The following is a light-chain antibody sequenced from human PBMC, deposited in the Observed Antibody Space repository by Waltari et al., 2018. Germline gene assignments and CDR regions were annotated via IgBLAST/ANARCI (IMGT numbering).Light chain of an antibody. V-gene: IGKV1-33*01. CDR3: HQYDTLPLT. CDR2: DVS. CDR1: QNITHY. J-gene: IGKJ4*01. Sequence: DIQMTQSPSSLSASVGDRVTITRQASQNITHYLNWYQQAPGKAPKLLIYDVSNLETGVPSRFSGSGTGTDFSVTISSLQPEDIATYYCHQYDTLPLTFGGGTKVEIK.